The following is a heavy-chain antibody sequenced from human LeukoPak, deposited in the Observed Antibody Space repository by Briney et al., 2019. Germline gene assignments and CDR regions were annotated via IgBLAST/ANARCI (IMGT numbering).Heavy chain of an antibody. CDR1: GYTFTSYY. Sequence: ASVKVSCKASGYTFTSYYMHWVRQAPGQGLEWMGIINPSGGSTSYAQKFQGRVTMTRDMSTSTVYMELSSLRSEDTGLYYCGKEGDQYTSRRLDFWGQGTLVTVSS. J-gene: IGHJ4*02. CDR2: INPSGGST. D-gene: IGHD6-13*01. CDR3: GKEGDQYTSRRLDF. V-gene: IGHV1-46*01.